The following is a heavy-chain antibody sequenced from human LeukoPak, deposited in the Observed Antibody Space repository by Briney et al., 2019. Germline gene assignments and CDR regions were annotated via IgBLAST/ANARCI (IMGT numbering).Heavy chain of an antibody. V-gene: IGHV1-69*13. D-gene: IGHD6-19*01. CDR1: GGTLSSYA. Sequence: ASVKVSCKASGGTLSSYAISWVRQAPGQGLEWMGGITPIFGTANYAQKFQGRVTITADESTSTAYMELSSLRSEDTAVYYCARPPLSSGWYYYGMDVWGQGTTVTVSS. J-gene: IGHJ6*02. CDR3: ARPPLSSGWYYYGMDV. CDR2: ITPIFGTA.